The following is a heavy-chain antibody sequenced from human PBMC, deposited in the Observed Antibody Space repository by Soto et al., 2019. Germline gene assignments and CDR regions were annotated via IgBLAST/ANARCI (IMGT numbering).Heavy chain of an antibody. CDR2: ISYDGSSK. J-gene: IGHJ4*02. CDR3: ARNEYGTYYFDY. CDR1: GFTFSHYA. Sequence: QVQLVESGGGVVQPGRSLRLSCAASGFTFSHYAMHWVRQAPGKGLEWVAVISYDGSSKYYADSVKGRFTISRDNSRNTHYLQMNGLRAEDTAVYSCARNEYGTYYFDYWGPGTLVTVPS. D-gene: IGHD4-17*01. V-gene: IGHV3-30-3*01.